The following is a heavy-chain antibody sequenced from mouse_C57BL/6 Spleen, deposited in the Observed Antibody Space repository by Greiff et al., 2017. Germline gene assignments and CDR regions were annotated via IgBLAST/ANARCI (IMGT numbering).Heavy chain of an antibody. CDR2: IDPSDSYT. J-gene: IGHJ2*01. CDR1: GYTFTSYW. Sequence: QVQLQQPGAELVMPGASVKLSCKASGYTFTSYWMHWVKQRPGQGLEWIGEIDPSDSYTNYNQKFKGKSTLTVDKSSSTAYMQLSSLTSEDSAVYYCALYYGPYFDYWGQGTTLTVSS. D-gene: IGHD1-1*01. V-gene: IGHV1-69*01. CDR3: ALYYGPYFDY.